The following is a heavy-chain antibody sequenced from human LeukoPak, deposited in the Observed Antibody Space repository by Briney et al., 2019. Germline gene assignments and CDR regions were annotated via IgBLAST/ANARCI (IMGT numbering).Heavy chain of an antibody. Sequence: PGGSLRLSCAASGFTFSDYYMSWIRQAPGKGLEWVSSISSGGSSVYYADSVRGRFTIFRDNAKDSVYLQMNSLRAEDSATYYCVREGFYFFDFWGQGALVTVSS. CDR2: ISSGGSSV. V-gene: IGHV3-11*04. CDR1: GFTFSDYY. CDR3: VREGFYFFDF. J-gene: IGHJ4*01.